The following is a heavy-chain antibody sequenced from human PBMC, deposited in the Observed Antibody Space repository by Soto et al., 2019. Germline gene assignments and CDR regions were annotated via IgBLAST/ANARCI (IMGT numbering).Heavy chain of an antibody. V-gene: IGHV4-34*01. CDR1: GGSFSGYY. J-gene: IGHJ4*02. CDR2: INHSGST. CDR3: ARGPYYGSGSYPIRLFDY. D-gene: IGHD3-10*01. Sequence: SETLSLTCAVYGGSFSGYYWSWIRQPPGKGLEWIGEINHSGSTNYNPSLKSRVTISVDTSKNQFSLKLSSVTAADTAVYYCARGPYYGSGSYPIRLFDYWGQGTLVTVSS.